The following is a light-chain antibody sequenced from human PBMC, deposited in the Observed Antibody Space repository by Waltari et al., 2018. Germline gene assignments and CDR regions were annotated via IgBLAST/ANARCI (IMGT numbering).Light chain of an antibody. CDR2: EVS. CDR3: SSYTKSTTQV. Sequence: QSALTQPASVSGSPGQSITISCTGTNSDIGRYNFFSWYQQHPNKVPKLVLYEVSNRPSGVSNSFSGSKSGNTAFLTISGLQAEDEAEYYCSSYTKSTTQVFGTGTKVTVL. V-gene: IGLV2-14*01. J-gene: IGLJ1*01. CDR1: NSDIGRYNF.